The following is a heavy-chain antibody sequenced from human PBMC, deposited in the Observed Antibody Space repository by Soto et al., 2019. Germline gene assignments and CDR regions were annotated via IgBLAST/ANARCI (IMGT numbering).Heavy chain of an antibody. D-gene: IGHD3-10*01. CDR3: ARGWGSGITNYYGMDV. V-gene: IGHV5-51*01. CDR2: IYPGDSDT. CDR1: GYSFTSYW. J-gene: IGHJ6*02. Sequence: GASLKISCKGSGYSFTSYWIGWVRQMPGKGLEWMGIIYPGDSDTRYSPSFQGQVTISADKSISTAYLQWSSLKASDTAMYYCARGWGSGITNYYGMDVWGQGTTVTVSS.